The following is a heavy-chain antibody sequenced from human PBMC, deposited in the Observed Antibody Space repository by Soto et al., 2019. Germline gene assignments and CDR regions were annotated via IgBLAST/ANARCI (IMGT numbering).Heavy chain of an antibody. CDR3: ARGWRFDP. CDR1: GGSFSSYQ. J-gene: IGHJ5*02. Sequence: TLSLTCAFRGGSFSSYQWSWIRQTPGQGLEWIGEINHSGTTNYNPSLRSRITMSVDTSKKEFSLKLTSVTAADTAVYYCARGWRFDPWGQGTLVTVSS. V-gene: IGHV4-34*01. D-gene: IGHD3-3*01. CDR2: INHSGTT.